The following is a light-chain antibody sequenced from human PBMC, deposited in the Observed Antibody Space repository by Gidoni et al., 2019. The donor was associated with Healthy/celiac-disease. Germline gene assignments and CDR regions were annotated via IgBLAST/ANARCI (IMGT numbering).Light chain of an antibody. CDR1: QSVSSN. J-gene: IGKJ3*01. CDR3: QQYNNWPRV. Sequence: EIVMTQSPATLSVSPGERATLSCRASQSVSSNLDWYQQKPGQAPRLLIYGASTRANGIPARFSGSGSGTEFTLTISSLQSEDFAVYYCQQYNNWPRVFGPGTKVDIK. CDR2: GAS. V-gene: IGKV3-15*01.